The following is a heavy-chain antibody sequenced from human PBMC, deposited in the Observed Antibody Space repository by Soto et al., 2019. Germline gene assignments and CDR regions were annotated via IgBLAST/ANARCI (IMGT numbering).Heavy chain of an antibody. CDR3: ARSIRGYSYAYGVKWFDP. Sequence: SETLPLTCTVSGGSLRSYSWTWIRHPPGNGLEWIGYIYSNGNTNYNPSLKSRVTISVNTSKNQFSLKLSSVTAADTAVYYCARSIRGYSYAYGVKWFDPWGQGTLVTVSS. D-gene: IGHD5-18*01. J-gene: IGHJ5*02. CDR1: GGSLRSYS. V-gene: IGHV4-59*01. CDR2: IYSNGNT.